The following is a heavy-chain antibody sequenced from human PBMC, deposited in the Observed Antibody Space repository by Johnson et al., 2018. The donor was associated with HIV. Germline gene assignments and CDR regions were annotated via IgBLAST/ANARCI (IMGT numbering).Heavy chain of an antibody. CDR3: ARDKWELLGAFDI. V-gene: IGHV3-11*04. CDR2: ISSSGSTI. CDR1: GFTFSDYY. Sequence: QVQLVESGGGLVKPGGSLILSCAASGFTFSDYYMSWIRQAPGKGLEWISYISSSGSTIKYADSVRGRFTISRDNSKNTLYLQMNSLRAEDTAVYYCARDKWELLGAFDIWGQGTMVTVSS. D-gene: IGHD1-26*01. J-gene: IGHJ3*02.